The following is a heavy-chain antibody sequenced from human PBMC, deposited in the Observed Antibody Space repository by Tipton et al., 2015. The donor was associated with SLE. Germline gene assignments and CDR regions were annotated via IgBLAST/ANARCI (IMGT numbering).Heavy chain of an antibody. Sequence: TLSLTCAVSGYSISSGYYWGWIRQPPGKGLEWIGSIYHSGSTYYNPSLKSRVTISVDTPKNQFSLKLSSVTAADPAVYYCARHQGGFDYWGQGTLVTVSS. V-gene: IGHV4-38-2*01. CDR2: IYHSGST. CDR1: GYSISSGYY. J-gene: IGHJ4*02. CDR3: ARHQGGFDY.